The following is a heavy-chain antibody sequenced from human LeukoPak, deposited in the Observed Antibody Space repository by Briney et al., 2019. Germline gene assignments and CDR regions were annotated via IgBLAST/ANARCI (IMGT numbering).Heavy chain of an antibody. V-gene: IGHV3-21*01. Sequence: KSGGSLRLACAASGFTFSIYSTNWVRQAPGKGLEWVLSISSSSSYICYADSVKGPFTISRDNAKSSLYVQMTRLRAEDPAVYYCARGGLTVTVPFDYWGQGTLVTVSS. CDR3: ARGGLTVTVPFDY. J-gene: IGHJ4*02. CDR2: ISSSSSYI. D-gene: IGHD4-17*01. CDR1: GFTFSIYS.